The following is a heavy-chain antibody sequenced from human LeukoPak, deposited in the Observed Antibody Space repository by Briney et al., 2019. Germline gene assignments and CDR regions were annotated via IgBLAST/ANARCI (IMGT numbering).Heavy chain of an antibody. CDR3: ARDGYLFDP. CDR1: GFTFSSYW. D-gene: IGHD5-18*01. J-gene: IGHJ5*02. Sequence: GGSLRLSCAASGFTFSSYWMRWVRQAPGKGLEWVANINNSGSAKNYVDSVRGRFIISRDNAKNSLYLEMNSLRAEDTAVYYGARDGYLFDPWGEGALVTVSS. V-gene: IGHV3-7*01. CDR2: INNSGSAK.